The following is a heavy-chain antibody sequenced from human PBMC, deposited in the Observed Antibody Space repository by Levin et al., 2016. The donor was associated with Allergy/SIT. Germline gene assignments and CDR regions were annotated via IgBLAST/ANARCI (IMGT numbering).Heavy chain of an antibody. V-gene: IGHV3-21*01. J-gene: IGHJ6*02. D-gene: IGHD2-2*02. Sequence: VRQAPGKGLEWVSSISSSSSYIYYADSVKGRFTISRDNAKNSLYLQMNSLRADDTAVYYCARVTRGVVPAAIGVYYYGMDVWGQGTTVTVSS. CDR3: ARVTRGVVPAAIGVYYYGMDV. CDR2: ISSSSSYI.